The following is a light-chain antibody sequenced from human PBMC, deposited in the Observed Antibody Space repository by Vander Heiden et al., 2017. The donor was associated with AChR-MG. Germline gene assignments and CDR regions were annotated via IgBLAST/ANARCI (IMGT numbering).Light chain of an antibody. Sequence: SYALTQPPSVSVSPGQTARITCSGDALPKKYAYWYQQKSGQAPVLVICEDSKRPSGIPERFSGSSSGTMATLTISGAQVEDEADYYCYSTDSSGNHRVFGGGTKLTVL. J-gene: IGLJ3*02. CDR1: ALPKKY. CDR3: YSTDSSGNHRV. V-gene: IGLV3-10*01. CDR2: EDS.